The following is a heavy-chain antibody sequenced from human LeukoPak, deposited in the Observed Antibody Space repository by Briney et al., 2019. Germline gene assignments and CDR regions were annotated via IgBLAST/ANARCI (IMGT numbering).Heavy chain of an antibody. CDR1: GYSISSAYY. Sequence: PSETLSLTCSVSGYSISSAYYWGWIRQPPGKGLEWIGTMYHSGSTNYNPSLKSRVTISVDTSKNQFSLKRSSVTAADTAVYFCARIYGSGRDYYYFQMDVWGKGTTVTVSS. CDR2: MYHSGST. CDR3: ARIYGSGRDYYYFQMDV. V-gene: IGHV4-38-2*02. D-gene: IGHD3-10*01. J-gene: IGHJ6*03.